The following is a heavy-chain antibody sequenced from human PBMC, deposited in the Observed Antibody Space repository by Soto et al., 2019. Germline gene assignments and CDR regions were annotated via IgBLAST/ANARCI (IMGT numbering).Heavy chain of an antibody. CDR2: IYYSGNT. V-gene: IGHV4-59*12. CDR1: CGSISSYY. D-gene: IGHD3-10*01. Sequence: SETLSLTCTVSCGSISSYYWSWIRQPPGKGLEWIGYIYYSGNTNYNPSLKSRVTISVDTSKNQFSLKLSSVTAADTAVYYCARDGPDYYGSGSYAAYGMDVWGQGTTVTVSS. J-gene: IGHJ6*02. CDR3: ARDGPDYYGSGSYAAYGMDV.